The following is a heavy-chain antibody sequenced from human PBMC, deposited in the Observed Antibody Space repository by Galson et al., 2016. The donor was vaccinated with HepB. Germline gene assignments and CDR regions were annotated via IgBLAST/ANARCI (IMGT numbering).Heavy chain of an antibody. V-gene: IGHV3-74*01. CDR2: INGDGSST. CDR1: GFTFTSYW. D-gene: IGHD3-22*01. J-gene: IGHJ5*02. CDR3: SRGGPYSSGKFDP. Sequence: SLRLSCAASGFTFTSYWMHWVRQAPGKGLVWVSRINGDGSSTNYADSVKGRFTISRDNAKNTLYLQMNSLRVEDTAVYYCSRGGPYSSGKFDPWGQGTLVTVSS.